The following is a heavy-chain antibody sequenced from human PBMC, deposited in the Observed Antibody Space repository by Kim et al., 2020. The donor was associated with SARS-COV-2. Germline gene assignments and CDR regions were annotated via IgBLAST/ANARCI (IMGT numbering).Heavy chain of an antibody. CDR1: GGSINDYY. Sequence: SETLSLTCTVSGGSINDYYWTWIRQPPGKGLEWIGYIYYGGSTNHNPSLNSRVTISVDTSKSQFSLKLNSVTAEDTAVYFCARGEARIVNLSLWGQGTQVTVSS. V-gene: IGHV4-59*01. CDR2: IYYGGST. D-gene: IGHD3-16*01. J-gene: IGHJ4*02. CDR3: ARGEARIVNLSL.